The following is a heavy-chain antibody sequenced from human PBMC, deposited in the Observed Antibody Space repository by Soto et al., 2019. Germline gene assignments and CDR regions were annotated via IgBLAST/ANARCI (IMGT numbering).Heavy chain of an antibody. D-gene: IGHD1-7*01. CDR2: IKSKTDGGTT. CDR1: GFTFSNAW. CDR3: TTDNLGITGTTRRE. J-gene: IGHJ4*02. V-gene: IGHV3-15*07. Sequence: GGSLRLSCAASGFTFSNAWMNWVRQAPGNGLEWVGRIKSKTDGGTTDYAAPVKGRFTISGDDSKNTLYLQMNSLKTEDTAVYYCTTDNLGITGTTRREWGQGTLVTVSS.